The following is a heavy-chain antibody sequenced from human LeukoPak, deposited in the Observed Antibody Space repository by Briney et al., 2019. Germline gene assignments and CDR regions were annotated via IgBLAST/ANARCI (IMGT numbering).Heavy chain of an antibody. CDR3: ARDADGSGTLLDY. CDR1: RYTFGNYA. V-gene: IGHV1-18*01. Sequence: ASVKDSCKTSRYTFGNYAVTWVRQAPGQGLEWMGWISGDNGDTKYAQKVQGRVTVTTDTSTTTTYMELRSLRSDDTAVYYCARDADGSGTLLDYWGQGSLVTVSS. D-gene: IGHD3-10*01. J-gene: IGHJ4*02. CDR2: ISGDNGDT.